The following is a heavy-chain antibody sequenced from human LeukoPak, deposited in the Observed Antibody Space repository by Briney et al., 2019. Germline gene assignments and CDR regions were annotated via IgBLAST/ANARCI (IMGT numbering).Heavy chain of an antibody. J-gene: IGHJ5*02. CDR2: MNPNSGNT. D-gene: IGHD3-16*01. V-gene: IGHV1-8*02. CDR1: GGTFSSYA. Sequence: ASVKVSCKASGGTFSSYAISWVRQAPGQGLEWMGWMNPNSGNTDYAQKFQGRVTMTRNTSISTAYMELSSLRSEDTAVYYCARRYAGDIDPWGQGTLVTVSS. CDR3: ARRYAGDIDP.